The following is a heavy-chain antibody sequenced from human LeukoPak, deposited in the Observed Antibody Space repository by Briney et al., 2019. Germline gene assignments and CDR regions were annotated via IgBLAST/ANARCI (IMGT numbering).Heavy chain of an antibody. CDR2: ISSSGGST. V-gene: IGHV3-64*01. J-gene: IGHJ4*02. D-gene: IGHD6-19*01. Sequence: GGSLRLSCSASGFTFSNYAMHWVRQAPGKGLEYVSAISSSGGSTYYANSVKGRFTISRDNSKNTLYLQMGSLRAEDMAVYYCARGVLARGSSGWYFDYWGQGTLVTVSS. CDR1: GFTFSNYA. CDR3: ARGVLARGSSGWYFDY.